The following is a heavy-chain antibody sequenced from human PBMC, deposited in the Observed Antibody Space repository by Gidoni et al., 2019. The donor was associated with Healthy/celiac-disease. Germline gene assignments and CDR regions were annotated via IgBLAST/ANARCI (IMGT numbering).Heavy chain of an antibody. J-gene: IGHJ6*02. Sequence: QVQLQESGPGLVKPSETLSLTGTVAGASISRYYWSWIRPPPGKGLEWIGYIYYSGSSNYNTSLKSRVTISVDTPKNQFSLKLSSVTAADTAVYYCARANRQTYYYGMDVWGQGTTVTVSS. V-gene: IGHV4-59*01. CDR2: IYYSGSS. CDR1: GASISRYY. CDR3: ARANRQTYYYGMDV.